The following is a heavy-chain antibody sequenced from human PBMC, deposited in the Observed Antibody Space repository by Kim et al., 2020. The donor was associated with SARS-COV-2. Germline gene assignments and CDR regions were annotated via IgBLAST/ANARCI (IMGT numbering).Heavy chain of an antibody. J-gene: IGHJ4*02. V-gene: IGHV1-69*13. CDR3: ARGPQGRLEWLLF. D-gene: IGHD3-3*01. CDR1: GGTFSSYA. CDR2: IIPIFGTA. Sequence: SVKVSCKASGGTFSSYAISWVRQAPGQGLEWMGGIIPIFGTANYAQKFQGRVTITADESTSTAYMELSSLRSEDTAVYYCARGPQGRLEWLLFWGQGTLVTVSS.